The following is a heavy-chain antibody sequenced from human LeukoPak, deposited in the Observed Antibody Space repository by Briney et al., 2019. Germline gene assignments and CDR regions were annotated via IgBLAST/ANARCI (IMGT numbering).Heavy chain of an antibody. V-gene: IGHV3-11*04. J-gene: IGHJ4*02. CDR1: GFTFSDYY. Sequence: PGGPLRLSCAASGFTFSDYYMNWIRQPPGKGLEWVSYISTSGSTISYADSVKGRFTISRDNAKHSLYMQMNSLGAEDTAVYYCTRVSWRGEIFWGQGTLVSVSS. CDR3: TRVSWRGEIF. CDR2: ISTSGSTI. D-gene: IGHD3-3*01.